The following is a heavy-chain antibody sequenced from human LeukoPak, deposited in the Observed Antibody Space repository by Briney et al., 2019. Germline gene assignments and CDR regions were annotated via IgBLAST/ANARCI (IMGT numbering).Heavy chain of an antibody. CDR3: TRRHYGDYVVDN. CDR1: GFTFNGSA. D-gene: IGHD4-17*01. J-gene: IGHJ4*02. Sequence: GGSLKLSCATSGFTFNGSALHWVRQASGQGLEWVGRIRSKAHRYATTYSASVKGRFTVSRDDSKTMAYLQMNSLKTEDTAIYYCTRRHYGDYVVDNWGQGTLVTVPS. CDR2: IRSKAHRYAT. V-gene: IGHV3-73*01.